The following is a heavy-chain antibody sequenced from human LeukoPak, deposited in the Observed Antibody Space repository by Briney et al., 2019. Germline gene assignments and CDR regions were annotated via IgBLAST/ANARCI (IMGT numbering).Heavy chain of an antibody. CDR2: ISAYNGNT. J-gene: IGHJ4*02. D-gene: IGHD3-10*01. CDR1: GYTFTSYG. CDR3: ARDQGYHYYGSGSYYTFDY. V-gene: IGHV1-18*01. Sequence: AASVKVSCKASGYTFTSYGISWVRQAPGQGLEWMGWISAYNGNTNYAQKLQGRVTMTTDTSTSTAYMELRSLRSDDTAVYYCARDQGYHYYGSGSYYTFDYWGQGTLVTVSS.